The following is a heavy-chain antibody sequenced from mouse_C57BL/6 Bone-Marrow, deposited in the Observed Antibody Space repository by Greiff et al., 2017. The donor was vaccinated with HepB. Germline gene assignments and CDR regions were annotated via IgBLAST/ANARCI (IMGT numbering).Heavy chain of an antibody. CDR3: AILFITTVVAPDYAMDY. V-gene: IGHV1-74*01. CDR2: IHPSDSDT. D-gene: IGHD1-1*01. CDR1: GYTFTSYW. Sequence: QVQLQQPGAELVKPGASVKVSCKASGYTFTSYWMHWVKQRPGQGLEWIGRIHPSDSDTNYNQKFKGKATLTVDKSSSTAYMQLSSLTSEDSAVYYWAILFITTVVAPDYAMDYWGQGTSVTVSS. J-gene: IGHJ4*01.